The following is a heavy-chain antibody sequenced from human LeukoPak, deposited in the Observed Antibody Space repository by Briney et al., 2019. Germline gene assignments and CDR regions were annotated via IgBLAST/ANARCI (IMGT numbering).Heavy chain of an antibody. J-gene: IGHJ4*02. CDR3: AVVTTTTFDY. D-gene: IGHD4-23*01. CDR2: IYYSGST. Sequence: SETLSLTCTVSGGSISSSSYYWGWIRQPPGKGLEWIGSIYYSGSTYYNPSFRSRVTISVGTSKNQFSLKLSSVTASDTAVYYCAVVTTTTFDYWGQGTLVTVSS. CDR1: GGSISSSSYY. V-gene: IGHV4-39*01.